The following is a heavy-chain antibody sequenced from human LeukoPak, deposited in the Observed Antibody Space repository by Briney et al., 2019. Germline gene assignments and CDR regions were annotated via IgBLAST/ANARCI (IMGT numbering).Heavy chain of an antibody. J-gene: IGHJ5*02. CDR1: GGSFSGYY. CDR2: INHSGST. D-gene: IGHD6-19*01. Sequence: SESLSLTCAVYGGSFSGYYWSWIRQPPGKGLEWIGEINHSGSTNYNPSLKSRVTISVDTSMNQFSLKLSSVTAADTAVYYCAIGSAVAGRTDHWGQGTLVTVSS. V-gene: IGHV4-34*01. CDR3: AIGSAVAGRTDH.